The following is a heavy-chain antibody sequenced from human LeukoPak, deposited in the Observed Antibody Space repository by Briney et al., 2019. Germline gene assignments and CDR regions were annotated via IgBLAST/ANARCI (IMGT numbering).Heavy chain of an antibody. D-gene: IGHD3-22*01. Sequence: PGRSLRLSCAASGFTFCRCGTHWVPQAPGKGLERVAVFWDDGSTKHYADSVKGRFTISRDNSNNTLYLQMNSLRAEDTAVYYCAREGYYDSSGFWFDPWGQGTLVTVSS. V-gene: IGHV3-33*01. CDR3: AREGYYDSSGFWFDP. J-gene: IGHJ5*02. CDR2: FWDDGSTK. CDR1: GFTFCRCG.